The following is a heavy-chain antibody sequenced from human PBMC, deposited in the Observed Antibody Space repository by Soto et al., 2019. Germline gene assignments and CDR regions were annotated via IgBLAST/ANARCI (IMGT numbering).Heavy chain of an antibody. D-gene: IGHD2-21*02. CDR1: GDSISSDKW. V-gene: IGHV4-4*02. Sequence: PSETLSLTCAVSGDSISSDKWWSWVRQPPGKGLEWIGEIHPSGRTNCNPSLKSQIMMSVERSQNQFSLQVNSMTAADTAVYYCARGGDWKFDYWGQGSQVTVSS. CDR2: IHPSGRT. CDR3: ARGGDWKFDY. J-gene: IGHJ4*02.